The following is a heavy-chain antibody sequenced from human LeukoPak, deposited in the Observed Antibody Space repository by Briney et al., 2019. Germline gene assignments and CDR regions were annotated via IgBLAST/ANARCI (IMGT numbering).Heavy chain of an antibody. D-gene: IGHD3-10*01. CDR2: INSDGSST. CDR1: GFTFSSYW. CDR3: ARVAVLWFGEENWFDP. V-gene: IGHV3-74*01. J-gene: IGHJ5*02. Sequence: GGSLRLSCAASGFTFSSYWMHWVRQAPGKGLVWVSRINSDGSSTSYADSVKGRFTISRDNAKNTLYLQMNSLRAEDTAVYYCARVAVLWFGEENWFDPWCQGTLVTVSS.